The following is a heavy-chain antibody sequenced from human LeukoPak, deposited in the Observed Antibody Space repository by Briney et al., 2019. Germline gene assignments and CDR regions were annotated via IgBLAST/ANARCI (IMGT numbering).Heavy chain of an antibody. J-gene: IGHJ4*02. Sequence: SGGSLRLSCTASGFTFSKYWMTWVRQAPGKGLEWVAVISYDGSNKYYADSVKGRFTISRDNSKNTLYLQMNSLRAEDTAVYYCARAGYDFWSGYDYWGQGTLVTVSS. CDR3: ARAGYDFWSGYDY. CDR1: GFTFSKYW. CDR2: ISYDGSNK. D-gene: IGHD3-3*01. V-gene: IGHV3-30-3*01.